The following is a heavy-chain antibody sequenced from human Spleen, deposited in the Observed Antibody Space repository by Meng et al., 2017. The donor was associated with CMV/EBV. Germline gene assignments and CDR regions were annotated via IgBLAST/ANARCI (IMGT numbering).Heavy chain of an antibody. J-gene: IGHJ4*02. CDR2: IYYSGST. CDR3: ARGRSGSYYDY. V-gene: IGHV4-39*07. CDR1: GGSISSSSYY. D-gene: IGHD1-26*01. Sequence: LQVQESRPGLVKPSETLSLTCTVSGGSISSSSYYWGWIRQPPGKGLEWIGSIYYSGSTYYNPSLKSRVTISVDTSKNQFSLKLSSVTAADTAVYYCARGRSGSYYDYWGQGTLVTVSS.